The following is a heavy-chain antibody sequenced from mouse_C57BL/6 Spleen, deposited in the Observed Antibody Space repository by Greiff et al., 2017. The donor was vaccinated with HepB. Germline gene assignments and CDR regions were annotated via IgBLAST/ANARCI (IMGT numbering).Heavy chain of an antibody. V-gene: IGHV1-53*01. Sequence: VQLQQSGTELVKPGASVKLSCKASGYTFTSYWMHWVKQRPGQGLEWIGNINPSNGGTNYNEKFKSKATLTVDKSSSTAYMQLSSLTSEDSAVYYCARWLYYGSRLDYWGQGTTLTVSS. CDR1: GYTFTSYW. J-gene: IGHJ2*01. D-gene: IGHD1-1*01. CDR2: INPSNGGT. CDR3: ARWLYYGSRLDY.